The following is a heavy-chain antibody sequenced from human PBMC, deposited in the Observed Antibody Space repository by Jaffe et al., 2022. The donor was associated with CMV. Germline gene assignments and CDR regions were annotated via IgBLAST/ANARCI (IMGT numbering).Heavy chain of an antibody. CDR1: GFTFNNFA. D-gene: IGHD3-10*01. V-gene: IGHV3-23*01. CDR3: VKGAYYYGVGSHTPYYFDY. Sequence: EVQLLDSGGTLVQPGGSLRLSCAASGFTFNNFAMSWVRQVPGMGMAWVSGISASGGTTHYADSVKGRFTISRDNSQNTLFLQMNSLRAEDTAKYYCVKGAYYYGVGSHTPYYFDYWGQGTLVTVSS. CDR2: ISASGGTT. J-gene: IGHJ4*02.